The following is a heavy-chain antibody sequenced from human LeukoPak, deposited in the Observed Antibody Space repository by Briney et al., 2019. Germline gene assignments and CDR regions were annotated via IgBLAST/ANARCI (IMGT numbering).Heavy chain of an antibody. J-gene: IGHJ3*02. D-gene: IGHD1-7*01. CDR2: INPNSGGT. CDR1: GYTFTGYY. V-gene: IGHV1-2*02. CDR3: ARDLGITGTTDDAFGI. Sequence: ASVKVSCKASGYTFTGYYMHWVRQAPGQGLEWMGWINPNSGGTNYAQKFQGRVTMTRDTSISTAYMELSRLRSDDTAVYYCARDLGITGTTDDAFGIWGQGTMVTVSS.